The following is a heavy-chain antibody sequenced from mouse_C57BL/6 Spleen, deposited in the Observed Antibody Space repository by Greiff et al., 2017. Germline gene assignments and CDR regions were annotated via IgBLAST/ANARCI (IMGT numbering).Heavy chain of an antibody. CDR2: IYPGSGST. CDR3: ASYYGSSYWYFDV. V-gene: IGHV1-55*01. Sequence: VQLQQPGAELVKPGASVKMSCKASGYTFTSYWITWVKQRPGQGLEWIGDIYPGSGSTNYNEKFKSKATLTVDTSSSAAYMQLSSLTSEDSAVYYCASYYGSSYWYFDVWGTGTTVTVSS. D-gene: IGHD1-1*01. CDR1: GYTFTSYW. J-gene: IGHJ1*03.